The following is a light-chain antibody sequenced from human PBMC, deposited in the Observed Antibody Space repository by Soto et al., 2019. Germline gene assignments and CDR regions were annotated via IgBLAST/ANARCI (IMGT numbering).Light chain of an antibody. J-gene: IGLJ3*02. V-gene: IGLV7-43*01. Sequence: QAVVTQEPSLTVSPGGTVTLTCASSTGAVTSGYYPNWFQQKPGQAPKALIYSTTNTHSWTPARFSGSLLGGKAALTLSGVQAEDEAEYHCLLYCGGVWVFGGGTKLTVL. CDR1: TGAVTSGYY. CDR2: STT. CDR3: LLYCGGVWV.